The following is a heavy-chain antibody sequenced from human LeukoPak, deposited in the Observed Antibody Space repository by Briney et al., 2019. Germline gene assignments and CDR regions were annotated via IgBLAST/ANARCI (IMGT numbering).Heavy chain of an antibody. CDR1: GYTFTGYY. Sequence: ASVKVSCKASGYTFTGYYMHWVRQAPGQGLEWMGWISAYNGNTNYAQKLQGRVTMTTDTSTSTAYMELRSLRSDDTAVYYCARDPKTYYYGSGSYSHYDYWGQGTLVTVSS. V-gene: IGHV1-18*04. D-gene: IGHD3-10*01. CDR3: ARDPKTYYYGSGSYSHYDY. J-gene: IGHJ4*02. CDR2: ISAYNGNT.